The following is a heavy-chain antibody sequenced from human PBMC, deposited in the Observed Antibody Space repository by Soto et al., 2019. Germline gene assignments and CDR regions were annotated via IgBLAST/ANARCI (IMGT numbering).Heavy chain of an antibody. CDR1: GFSLTQYW. CDR3: TRWDGRCSGGSCSFDS. Sequence: EVQLVESGGGLVQSGGSLRLSCIASGFSLTQYWMSWVRQTPRKGLEWVAKINEDGTKRDYMESVEGRFTISRDNATNSVSLQMNSLRADDTAVYFCTRWDGRCSGGSCSFDSWGQGTLVTVSS. J-gene: IGHJ4*02. V-gene: IGHV3-7*01. CDR2: INEDGTKR. D-gene: IGHD2-15*01.